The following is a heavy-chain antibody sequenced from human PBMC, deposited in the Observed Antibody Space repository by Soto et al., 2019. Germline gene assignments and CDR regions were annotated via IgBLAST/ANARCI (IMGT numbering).Heavy chain of an antibody. CDR3: ARDQLYYNDISGRPLNAFDV. J-gene: IGHJ3*01. CDR1: GFTFVDYG. D-gene: IGHD3-22*01. CDR2: IGIGSSTK. Sequence: GGPMRLSCAASGFTFVDYGMHWVRKAPGKGLEWVSYIGIGSSTKYYADSVKGRFTISRDNAKNSLYLQMNSLRAEDTAVYYCARDQLYYNDISGRPLNAFDVWGQGTMVTVSS. V-gene: IGHV3-48*01.